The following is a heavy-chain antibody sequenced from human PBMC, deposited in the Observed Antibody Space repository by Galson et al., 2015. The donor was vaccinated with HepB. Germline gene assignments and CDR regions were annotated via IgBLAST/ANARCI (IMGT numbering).Heavy chain of an antibody. CDR3: AREGNNGGDHWLGALDI. Sequence: SLRLACAASGFTFSSSEMHWVRHVSGKGLEWVPAIGNAAETYSAASVKGRFTISRENDKNSLYPQMNSLRAGETAMYYCAREGNNGGDHWLGALDIWGQGTIVTVSS. D-gene: IGHD2-21*02. V-gene: IGHV3-13*01. CDR2: IGNAAET. CDR1: GFTFSSSE. J-gene: IGHJ3*02.